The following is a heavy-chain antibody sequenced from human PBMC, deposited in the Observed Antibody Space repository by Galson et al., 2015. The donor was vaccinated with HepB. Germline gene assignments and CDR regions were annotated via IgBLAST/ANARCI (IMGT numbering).Heavy chain of an antibody. CDR3: ARGRFDYVWGSYRAPDC. V-gene: IGHV3-74*01. CDR2: INSDGSST. Sequence: SLRLSCAASGFTFSSYWMHWVRQAPGKGLVWVSRINSDGSSTSYADSVKGRFTISRDNAKNTLYLQMNSLRAEDTAVYYCARGRFDYVWGSYRAPDCWGQGTLVTVSS. J-gene: IGHJ4*02. CDR1: GFTFSSYW. D-gene: IGHD3-16*02.